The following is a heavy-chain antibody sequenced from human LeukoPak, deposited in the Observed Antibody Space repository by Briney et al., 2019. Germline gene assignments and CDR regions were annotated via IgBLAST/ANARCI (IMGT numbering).Heavy chain of an antibody. CDR2: IHYTGST. Sequence: SETLSLTCTVSGGSISSYYWSWIRQSPGKGLECIGYIHYTGSTNYNPSLKSRVTISVETSKNQFSLKLSSVTAADTAVYYCARALRTGYYMDVWGKGTTVTVSS. D-gene: IGHD1-14*01. CDR3: ARALRTGYYMDV. V-gene: IGHV4-59*01. CDR1: GGSISSYY. J-gene: IGHJ6*03.